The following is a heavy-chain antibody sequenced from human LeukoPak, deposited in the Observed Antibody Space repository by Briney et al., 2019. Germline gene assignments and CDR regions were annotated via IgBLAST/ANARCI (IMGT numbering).Heavy chain of an antibody. V-gene: IGHV3-64*01. CDR2: IVSNGGAT. CDR3: ARARAFDY. CDR1: GFTFSSYA. Sequence: PGGSLRLSCAASGFTFSSYAMHWVRQAPGKGLEYVSAIVSNGGATYYANSVKGRFTISRDNSKNTLYLQMGCLRAEDMAVYYCARARAFDYWGQGTPVIVSS. J-gene: IGHJ4*02.